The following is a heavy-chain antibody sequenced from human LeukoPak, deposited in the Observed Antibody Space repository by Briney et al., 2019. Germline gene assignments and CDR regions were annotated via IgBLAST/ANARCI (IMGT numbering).Heavy chain of an antibody. CDR3: ASFSSWYGDYYYYYMDV. Sequence: PSETLSLTCTVSGGPISSSSYYWGWLRQPPGKGLEWIGSIYYSGSTYYNPSLKSRVTISVDTSKNQFSLKLSSVTAADTAVYYCASFSSWYGDYYYYYMDVRGKGTTVTVSS. J-gene: IGHJ6*03. CDR2: IYYSGST. D-gene: IGHD6-13*01. CDR1: GGPISSSSYY. V-gene: IGHV4-39*01.